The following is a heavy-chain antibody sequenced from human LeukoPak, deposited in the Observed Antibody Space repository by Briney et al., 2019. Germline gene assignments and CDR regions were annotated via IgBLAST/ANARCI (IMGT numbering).Heavy chain of an antibody. CDR3: AKDRFASGDFDY. J-gene: IGHJ4*02. CDR2: ILYDGSNE. V-gene: IGHV3-30*18. Sequence: GSLRLSCAASGFIFINYGMHWVRQAPGKGLEWVAVILYDGSNEYYADSVKGRFTISRDNSKNTLYLQMNSLRAEDTAVYYCAKDRFASGDFDYWGQGTLVTVSS. CDR1: GFIFINYG. D-gene: IGHD1-26*01.